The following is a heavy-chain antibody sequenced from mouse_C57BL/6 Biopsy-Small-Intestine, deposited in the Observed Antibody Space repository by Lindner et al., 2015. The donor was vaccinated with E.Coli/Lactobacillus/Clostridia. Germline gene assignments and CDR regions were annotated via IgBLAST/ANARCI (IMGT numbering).Heavy chain of an antibody. Sequence: VQLQESGPELVNPGTSVKVSCQASGYPFTDYYIHWVKQSRGKSLEWIGYFHPDSGGYGYNQKFKGKATLTVDRSSSTAYMELRSLTSEDSAVYYCAREKGTEGFSYWGQGTLVTVSA. V-gene: IGHV1-34*01. J-gene: IGHJ3*01. CDR3: AREKGTEGFSY. CDR2: FHPDSGGY. CDR1: GYPFTDYY. D-gene: IGHD2-14*01.